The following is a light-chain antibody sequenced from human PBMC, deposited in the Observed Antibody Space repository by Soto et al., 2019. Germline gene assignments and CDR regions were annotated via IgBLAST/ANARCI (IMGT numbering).Light chain of an antibody. CDR2: GAS. CDR1: QSVSSN. J-gene: IGKJ2*01. V-gene: IGKV3-15*01. Sequence: EIVMTQSPATLSVSPGERATLSCRASQSVSSNLAWYQQKPGQAPSLLIYGASTRVTVIPARFSGSGSGTEFTLTISSLQSEDFAVYYCQQYNNWPYTFGQGTKLEIK. CDR3: QQYNNWPYT.